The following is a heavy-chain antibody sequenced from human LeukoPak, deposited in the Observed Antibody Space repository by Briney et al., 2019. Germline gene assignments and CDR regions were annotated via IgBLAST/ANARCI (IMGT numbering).Heavy chain of an antibody. CDR1: GFTYA. D-gene: IGHD5-12*01. J-gene: IGHJ4*02. V-gene: IGHV3-48*04. CDR3: ARGRGGYTGLDY. Sequence: GGSLRLSCAASGFTYAMDWVRQAPGKGLEWLSHISSSGSTIYYADSVKGRFTISRDSAKKSLYLQMNSLRAEDTAVYYCARGRGGYTGLDYWGQGTLVIVSS. CDR2: ISSSGSTI.